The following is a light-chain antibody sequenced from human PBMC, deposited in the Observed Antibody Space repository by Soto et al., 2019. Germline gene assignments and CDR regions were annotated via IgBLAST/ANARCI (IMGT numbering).Light chain of an antibody. V-gene: IGLV1-40*01. CDR3: QSYDSSLRGRV. Sequence: QSVLTQPPSVSGAPGQRVTISCTGSSSNIGAGYDVHWYQQLPGTAPKLLIYGNSNRPSGVPDRFSGSKSGTSASLAITGLQAEDEADYYCQSYDSSLRGRVFGGGTKSPS. J-gene: IGLJ3*02. CDR1: SSNIGAGYD. CDR2: GNS.